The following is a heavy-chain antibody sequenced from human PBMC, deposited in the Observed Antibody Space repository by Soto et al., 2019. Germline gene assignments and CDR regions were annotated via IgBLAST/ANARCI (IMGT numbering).Heavy chain of an antibody. V-gene: IGHV4-34*01. Sequence: TSETLSLTCAVYGGSFSGYYWTWIRQPPGTGLEWIGEINHSGSTNYNPSLKSRVTISVDTSKNQFSLKLTSVTAAVTAVYYCARDKITGLFDYWGQGTLVTAPQ. CDR1: GGSFSGYY. J-gene: IGHJ4*02. CDR3: ARDKITGLFDY. D-gene: IGHD2-8*02. CDR2: INHSGST.